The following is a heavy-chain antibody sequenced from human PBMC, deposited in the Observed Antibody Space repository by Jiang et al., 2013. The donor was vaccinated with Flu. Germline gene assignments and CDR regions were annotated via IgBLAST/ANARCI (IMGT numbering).Heavy chain of an antibody. CDR3: AGGDYHGSGSYLGY. CDR2: INPRGSS. CDR1: GGSFSGYY. J-gene: IGHJ4*02. Sequence: TCAVYGGSFSGYYWSWIRLPPGKGLEWIGGINPRGSSYYNPSLKSRVTISLDTSKNQFSLKLTSVTAADTAVYYCAGGDYHGSGSYLGYWGQGTLVTVSS. D-gene: IGHD3-10*01. V-gene: IGHV4-34*01.